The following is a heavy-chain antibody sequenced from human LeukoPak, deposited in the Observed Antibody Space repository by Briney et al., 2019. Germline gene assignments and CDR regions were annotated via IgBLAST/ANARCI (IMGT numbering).Heavy chain of an antibody. CDR3: ARLGFGLRWFGELGRYYFDY. CDR2: LYYSGST. J-gene: IGHJ4*02. Sequence: SETLSLTCTVSGGSISSYYWSWIRQPPGKGLEWIGYLYYSGSTNYNPSLKSRVTISVDTSKNQFSLKLSSVTAADTAVYYCARLGFGLRWFGELGRYYFDYWGQGTLVTVSS. V-gene: IGHV4-59*08. CDR1: GGSISSYY. D-gene: IGHD3-10*01.